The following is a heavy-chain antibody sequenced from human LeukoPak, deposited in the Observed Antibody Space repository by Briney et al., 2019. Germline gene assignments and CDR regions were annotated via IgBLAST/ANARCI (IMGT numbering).Heavy chain of an antibody. J-gene: IGHJ4*02. CDR2: INSDSGGT. CDR3: ARDTITVTTPYFDH. CDR1: GYTFTGYY. D-gene: IGHD4-17*01. Sequence: ASVKVSCKASGYTFTGYYIDWARQAPGQGLEWMGWINSDSGGTNYAQKFQGRVTMTRDTSTSTAYMELSSLRSDDTAFYYCARDTITVTTPYFDHWGQGTLVTVPS. V-gene: IGHV1-2*02.